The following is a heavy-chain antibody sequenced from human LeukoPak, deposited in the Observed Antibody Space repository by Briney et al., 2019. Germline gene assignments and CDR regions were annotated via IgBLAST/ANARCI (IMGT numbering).Heavy chain of an antibody. D-gene: IGHD3-3*01. CDR3: ASRTIFGVVPLKYYGMDV. V-gene: IGHV3-23*01. CDR1: GFTFSSYA. Sequence: PGGSLRLSCAASGFTFSSYAMSWVRQAPGKGLEWVSAISGSGGSTYYADSVKGRFTISRDNSKNTLYLQMNSLRAEDTAVYYCASRTIFGVVPLKYYGMDVWGQGTTVTVSS. CDR2: ISGSGGST. J-gene: IGHJ6*02.